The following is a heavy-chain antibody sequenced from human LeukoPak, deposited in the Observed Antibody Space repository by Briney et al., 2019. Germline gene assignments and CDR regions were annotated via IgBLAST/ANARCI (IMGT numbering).Heavy chain of an antibody. J-gene: IGHJ6*02. V-gene: IGHV1-69*13. CDR2: IIPIFGTA. CDR3: ARETAMVAVDYYGMDV. Sequence: GASVKVSCKASGYTFNNHYMYWVRQAPGQGLEWMGGIIPIFGTANYAQKFQGRVTITADESTSTAYMELSSLRSEDTAVYYCARETAMVAVDYYGMDVWGQGTTVTVSS. CDR1: GYTFNNHY. D-gene: IGHD5-18*01.